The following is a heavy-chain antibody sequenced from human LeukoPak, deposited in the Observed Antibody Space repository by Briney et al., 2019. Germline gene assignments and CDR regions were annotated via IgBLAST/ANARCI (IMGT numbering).Heavy chain of an antibody. CDR1: GYTFTGYY. D-gene: IGHD3-3*01. Sequence: ASVKVSCKASGYTFTGYYMHWVRQAPGQGLELMGWINPSSGGTNYAQKLQGRVTMTRDTSISTAYMELSRLRSDDTAVYYCARLTYYDFWSGYNYAFDIWGQGTMVTVSS. CDR2: INPSSGGT. V-gene: IGHV1-2*02. J-gene: IGHJ3*02. CDR3: ARLTYYDFWSGYNYAFDI.